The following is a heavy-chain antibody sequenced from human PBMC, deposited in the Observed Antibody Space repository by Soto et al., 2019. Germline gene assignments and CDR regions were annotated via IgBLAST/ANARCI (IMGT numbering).Heavy chain of an antibody. J-gene: IGHJ4*02. CDR2: INHSGST. D-gene: IGHD1-1*01. V-gene: IGHV4-34*01. CDR1: GGSFSGYY. Sequence: QVQLQQWGAGLLKPSETLSLTCAVYGGSFSGYYWTWIRQPPGTGLESIGEINHSGSTNYNPSLKSRVTISVDKSKNQFSLKLTSVTAADTAVYYCARDKITGLFDYWGQGTLVTVSS. CDR3: ARDKITGLFDY.